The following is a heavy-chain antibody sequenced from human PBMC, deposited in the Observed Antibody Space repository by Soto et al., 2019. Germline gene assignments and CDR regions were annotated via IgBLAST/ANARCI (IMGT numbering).Heavy chain of an antibody. CDR2: IIPMLGII. CDR1: GDTFSSNS. J-gene: IGHJ4*02. D-gene: IGHD2-15*01. CDR3: ARGISEYCSGSTCYSYSFDH. V-gene: IGHV1-69*02. Sequence: QGHLVQSGTEVKKPGSSVKVSCKASGDTFSSNSINWVRQAPGQGLEWMGRIIPMLGIINYAQKFQGRVTIRADKSTTTVYMELSSLTSEDTAVYYCARGISEYCSGSTCYSYSFDHWGPGTLVTVSS.